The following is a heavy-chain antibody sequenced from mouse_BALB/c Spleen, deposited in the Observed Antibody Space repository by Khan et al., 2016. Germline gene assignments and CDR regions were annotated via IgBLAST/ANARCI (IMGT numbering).Heavy chain of an antibody. D-gene: IGHD2-14*01. J-gene: IGHJ1*01. Sequence: QVQLMESGPGLVAPSQSLSITCTVSGFSLTSYGGHWISQPPGKGLEGLGGIWAGGSTNSNSALMSGLSITKDNPKRQVFLKMNRLQTNDTAMYYCAREPNDIGSDYYFGAW. CDR2: IWAGGST. V-gene: IGHV2-9*02. CDR1: GFSLTSYG. CDR3: AREPNDIGSDYYFGA.